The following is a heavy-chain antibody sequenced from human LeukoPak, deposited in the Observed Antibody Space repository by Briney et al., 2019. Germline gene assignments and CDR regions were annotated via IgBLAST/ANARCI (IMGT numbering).Heavy chain of an antibody. Sequence: GSLRFSCAASGFTFSSYAMSWVRQAPGKGLEWVSAISGSGGSTYYADSVKGRFTISRDNSKNTLYLQMNSLRAEDTAVYYCAKAVVPAATLYYFDYWGQGTLVTVSS. CDR1: GFTFSSYA. J-gene: IGHJ4*02. CDR2: ISGSGGST. D-gene: IGHD2-2*01. V-gene: IGHV3-23*01. CDR3: AKAVVPAATLYYFDY.